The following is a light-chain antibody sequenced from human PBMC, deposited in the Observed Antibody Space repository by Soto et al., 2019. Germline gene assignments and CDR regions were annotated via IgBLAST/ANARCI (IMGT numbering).Light chain of an antibody. CDR1: QSVSSY. J-gene: IGKJ4*01. Sequence: EIVLTQSPATLSLSPGERATLSCRASQSVSSYLAWYQQKPGQAPRLLIYDASNRATGIPARFSGSGSGTDFXLXXSSXXPXXXAVYYCQQRSNWPPVTFGGGTKVEIK. CDR2: DAS. CDR3: QQRSNWPPVT. V-gene: IGKV3-11*01.